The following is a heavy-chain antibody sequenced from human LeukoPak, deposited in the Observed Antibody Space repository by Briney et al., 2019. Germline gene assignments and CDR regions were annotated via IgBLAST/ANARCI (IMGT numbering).Heavy chain of an antibody. V-gene: IGHV3-30*04. Sequence: GGSLRLSCAASGFTFSSYAMHWVRQAPGKGLEWVAVISYDGSSKYYADSVKGRFTISRDNSKNTLYLQMNSLKAEDTAVDYCARGYSGYDLGVDYWGQGTLVTVSS. J-gene: IGHJ4*02. CDR1: GFTFSSYA. CDR2: ISYDGSSK. D-gene: IGHD5-12*01. CDR3: ARGYSGYDLGVDY.